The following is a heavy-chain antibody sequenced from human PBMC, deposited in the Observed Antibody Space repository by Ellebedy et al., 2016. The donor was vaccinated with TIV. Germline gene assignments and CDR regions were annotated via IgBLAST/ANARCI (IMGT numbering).Heavy chain of an antibody. CDR3: ATVFGPPLNYYYGMDV. J-gene: IGHJ6*02. Sequence: SVKVSCXASGGTFSSYAISWVRQAPGQGLEWMGGIIPIFGTANYAQKFQGRVTITADESTSTAYMELSSLRSEDTAVYYCATVFGPPLNYYYGMDVWGQGTTVTVSS. D-gene: IGHD2-21*01. CDR2: IIPIFGTA. CDR1: GGTFSSYA. V-gene: IGHV1-69*13.